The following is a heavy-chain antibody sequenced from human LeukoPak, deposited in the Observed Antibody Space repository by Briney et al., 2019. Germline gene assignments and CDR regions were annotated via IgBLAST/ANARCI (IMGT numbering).Heavy chain of an antibody. CDR3: ASYSYNVDV. CDR2: IYYSGST. D-gene: IGHD3-22*01. V-gene: IGHV4-59*01. Sequence: PSETLSLTCTVSGGSISSYYWSWIRQPPGKGLEWIGYIYYSGSTNYNPSLKSRVTISVDTSKNQFSLKLSSVTAADTAVYYCASYSYNVDVWGQGTTVTVSS. CDR1: GGSISSYY. J-gene: IGHJ6*02.